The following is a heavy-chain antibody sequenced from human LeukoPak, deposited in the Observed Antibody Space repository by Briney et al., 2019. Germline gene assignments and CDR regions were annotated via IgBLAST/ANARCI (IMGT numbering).Heavy chain of an antibody. CDR2: ISSSGSAI. Sequence: GGSLRLSCAASGFTFSNYVMNWVRQAPGKGLEWISYISSSGSAISNADSVKGRFTISRDNAKNSLYLQMNSLRAEDTAVYYCARVFRGPPAYWGQGTLVTVSS. D-gene: IGHD3-10*01. V-gene: IGHV3-48*01. CDR1: GFTFSNYV. CDR3: ARVFRGPPAY. J-gene: IGHJ4*02.